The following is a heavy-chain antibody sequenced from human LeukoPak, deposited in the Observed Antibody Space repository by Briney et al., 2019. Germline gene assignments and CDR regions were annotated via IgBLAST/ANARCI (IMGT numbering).Heavy chain of an antibody. CDR2: IKQDGSEK. J-gene: IGHJ4*02. Sequence: GGSLRLSCAASGFTFSNYWMSWVRQAPGKGLEWVANIKQDGSEKNYVDSMKGRFTISRDNAKNSLYLQMNSLRAEDTAVYYCAKPLAPYSSSWYLLDYWGQGTLVTVSS. CDR3: AKPLAPYSSSWYLLDY. CDR1: GFTFSNYW. D-gene: IGHD6-13*01. V-gene: IGHV3-7*01.